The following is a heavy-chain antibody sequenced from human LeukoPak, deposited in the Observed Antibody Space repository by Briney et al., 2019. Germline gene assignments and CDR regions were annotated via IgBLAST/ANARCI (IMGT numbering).Heavy chain of an antibody. CDR3: ARDTFYGMDV. Sequence: PSETLSLTCTVSGGSISSSNYYWGWIRQPPGKGLEWIGYIYYSGSTNYNPSLKSRVTISVDTSKNQFSLKLSSVTAADTAVYYCARDTFYGMDVWGQGTTVTVSS. CDR1: GGSISSSNYY. V-gene: IGHV4-61*01. CDR2: IYYSGST. J-gene: IGHJ6*02.